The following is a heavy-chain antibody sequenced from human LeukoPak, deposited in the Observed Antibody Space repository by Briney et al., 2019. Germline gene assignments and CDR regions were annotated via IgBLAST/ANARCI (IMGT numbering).Heavy chain of an antibody. CDR3: ARCRSGNPKWFDP. Sequence: PAGSLSLSCAASGFTFSSYWMSWVRQAPGKGLEWVANIKQDGSEKYYVDSVKGRFTISRDNAKNSLYLQTNSLRAEDTAVYYCARCRSGNPKWFDPWGQGTLATASS. CDR2: IKQDGSEK. CDR1: GFTFSSYW. V-gene: IGHV3-7*05. J-gene: IGHJ5*01. D-gene: IGHD1-1*01.